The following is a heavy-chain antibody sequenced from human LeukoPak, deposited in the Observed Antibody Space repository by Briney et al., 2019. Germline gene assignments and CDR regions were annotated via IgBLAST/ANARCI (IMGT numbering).Heavy chain of an antibody. CDR2: IYTSGST. J-gene: IGHJ6*02. D-gene: IGHD3-3*01. CDR3: ARDRRSAAGMDV. Sequence: PSETLSLTCIVSGDSISNYYWSWIRQPAGKGLEWIGRIYTSGSTNYNPSLKSRVTMSVDTSKNQFSLKLSSVTAADTAVYYCARDRRSAAGMDVWGQGTTVTVSS. V-gene: IGHV4-4*07. CDR1: GDSISNYY.